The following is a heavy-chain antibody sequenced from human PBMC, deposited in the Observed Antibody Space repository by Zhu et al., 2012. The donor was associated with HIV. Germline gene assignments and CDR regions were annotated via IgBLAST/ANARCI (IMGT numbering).Heavy chain of an antibody. CDR3: AREVITAIDSDGFDL. Sequence: QVQLQGSGPGLVKPSQTLSLTCNVSGGSISSTNHLWSWIRQPPGKGLEWIGYIYYSGSAYYNPSLKSRVIISVDTSKNQFSLKLSSVTATDTAVYYCAREVITAIDSDGFDLWGQGTMVTVSS. CDR2: IYYSGSA. V-gene: IGHV4-30-4*08. J-gene: IGHJ3*01. D-gene: IGHD6-13*01. CDR1: GGSISSTNHL.